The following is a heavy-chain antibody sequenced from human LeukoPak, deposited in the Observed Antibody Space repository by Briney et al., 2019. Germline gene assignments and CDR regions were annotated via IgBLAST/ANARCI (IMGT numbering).Heavy chain of an antibody. CDR3: ARLRYYYDSSGYLPWWYFDY. V-gene: IGHV4-34*01. J-gene: IGHJ4*02. CDR2: INHSGST. CDR1: GGSFSGYY. Sequence: SETLSLTCAVYGGSFSGYYWSWIRQPPGKGLEWIGEINHSGSTNYNPSLKSRVTISVDTSKNQFSLKLSSMTAADTAVYYCARLRYYYDSSGYLPWWYFDYWGQGTLVTVSS. D-gene: IGHD3-22*01.